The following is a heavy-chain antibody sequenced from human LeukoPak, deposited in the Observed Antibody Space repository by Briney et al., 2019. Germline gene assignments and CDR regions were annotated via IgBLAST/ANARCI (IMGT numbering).Heavy chain of an antibody. V-gene: IGHV4-38-2*02. CDR3: ATSRGYYDYVWGSARSGCFDY. CDR1: GYSISSGSY. CDR2: IYHSGST. Sequence: SETLSLTCTVSGYSISSGSYWGWIRQAPGKGLQWIGSIYHSGSTDYNPSLKSRVTISVETSKNQISLKLRSVTVADTAVYYCATSRGYYDYVWGSARSGCFDYWGQGTLVTVSS. J-gene: IGHJ4*02. D-gene: IGHD3-16*02.